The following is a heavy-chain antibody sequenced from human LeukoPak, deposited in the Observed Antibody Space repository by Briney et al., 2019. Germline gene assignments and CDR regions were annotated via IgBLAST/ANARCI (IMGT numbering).Heavy chain of an antibody. CDR3: ATPGQWPVYFGY. J-gene: IGHJ4*02. V-gene: IGHV3-48*02. Sequence: GGSLRLSCAASGFTFSGYWMNWVRQSPGKGLEWVSYISSSSSTVYYADSVKGRFTISRDNAKDSVYLQMSSLRDEDTAVYYCATPGQWPVYFGYWGPGTQVTVSS. D-gene: IGHD6-19*01. CDR1: GFTFSGYW. CDR2: ISSSSSTV.